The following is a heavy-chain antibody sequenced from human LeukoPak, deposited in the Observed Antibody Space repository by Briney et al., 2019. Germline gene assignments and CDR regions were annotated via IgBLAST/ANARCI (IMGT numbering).Heavy chain of an antibody. CDR1: GLTFSSYG. CDR2: ISYDGSNK. J-gene: IGHJ4*02. D-gene: IGHD3-22*01. CDR3: AKDLFPGIVVVIFGPSDY. Sequence: GGSLRLSCAASGLTFSSYGMHWVRQAPGKGLEWVAVISYDGSNKYYADSVKGRFTISRDNSKNTLYLQMNSLRAEDTAVYYCAKDLFPGIVVVIFGPSDYWGQGTLVTVSS. V-gene: IGHV3-30*18.